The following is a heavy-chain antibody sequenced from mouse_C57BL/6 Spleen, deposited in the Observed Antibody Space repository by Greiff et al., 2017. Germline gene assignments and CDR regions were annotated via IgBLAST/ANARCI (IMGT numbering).Heavy chain of an antibody. D-gene: IGHD1-1*01. J-gene: IGHJ4*01. CDR3: ARGNYYGSSRGAMDY. Sequence: EVQLVESGGGLVKPGGSLKLSCAASGFTFSSYAMSLVRQTPEKRLEWVATISDGGSYTYYPDKVTGRFPSSRDNSKNNLYLQMSHLKSENTAMYYCARGNYYGSSRGAMDYWGPGSSGTVSS. CDR1: GFTFSSYA. V-gene: IGHV5-4*01. CDR2: ISDGGSYT.